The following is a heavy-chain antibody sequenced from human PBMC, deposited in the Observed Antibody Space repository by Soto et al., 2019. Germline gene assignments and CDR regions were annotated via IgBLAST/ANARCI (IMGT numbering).Heavy chain of an antibody. Sequence: PSETLSLTCTVSGGSISSYYWSWIRQPPGKGLEWIGYIYYSGSTNYNPSLKSRVTISVDTSKNQFSLKLSSVTAADTAVYYCARGSGLRYFDWLPYYYYGMDVWGQGTTVTVSS. CDR1: GGSISSYY. D-gene: IGHD3-9*01. J-gene: IGHJ6*02. CDR2: IYYSGST. CDR3: ARGSGLRYFDWLPYYYYGMDV. V-gene: IGHV4-59*01.